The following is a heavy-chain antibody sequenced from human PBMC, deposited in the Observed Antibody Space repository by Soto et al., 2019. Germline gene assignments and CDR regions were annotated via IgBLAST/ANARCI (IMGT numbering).Heavy chain of an antibody. D-gene: IGHD2-8*01. J-gene: IGHJ4*02. CDR3: VKAVYLLDFDY. Sequence: EVQLLESGGGLIQPGGSLRLSCAASGFTFSSYAMTWVRQAPGKGPEWVSTISGTGTTTYYADSVKGRFTISRDNSKNTLYLQMNSLRTEDTAVYYCVKAVYLLDFDYWGQGTLVTVSS. CDR2: ISGTGTTT. CDR1: GFTFSSYA. V-gene: IGHV3-23*01.